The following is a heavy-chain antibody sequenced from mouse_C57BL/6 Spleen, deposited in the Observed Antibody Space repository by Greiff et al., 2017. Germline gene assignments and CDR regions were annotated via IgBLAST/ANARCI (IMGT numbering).Heavy chain of an antibody. CDR2: IYPGSGST. V-gene: IGHV1-55*01. CDR1: GYTFTSYW. Sequence: QVQLQQPGAELVKPGASVKMSCKASGYTFTSYWIHWVKQRPGQGLEWIGDIYPGSGSTNYNEKFKSKATLTVDTSSSTAYMQLRSLTSEDSAVYYCARYSNFYFDYWGQGTTLTVSS. D-gene: IGHD2-5*01. J-gene: IGHJ2*01. CDR3: ARYSNFYFDY.